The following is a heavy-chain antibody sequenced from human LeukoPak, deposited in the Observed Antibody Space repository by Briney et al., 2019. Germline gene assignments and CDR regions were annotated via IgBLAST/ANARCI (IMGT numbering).Heavy chain of an antibody. CDR1: GFTFSSYA. Sequence: GGSLRLSCAASGFTFSSYAMHWVRQAPGKGLEWVAVISYDGSNKYYADSVKGRFTISRDNSKNTLYLQMNSLRAEDTAVYYCAKGPTMIVVVIDYWGQGTLVTVSS. CDR2: ISYDGSNK. D-gene: IGHD3-22*01. CDR3: AKGPTMIVVVIDY. J-gene: IGHJ4*02. V-gene: IGHV3-30*04.